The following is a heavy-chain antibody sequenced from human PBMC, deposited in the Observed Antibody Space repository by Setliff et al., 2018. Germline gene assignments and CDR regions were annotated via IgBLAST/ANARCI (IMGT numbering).Heavy chain of an antibody. V-gene: IGHV5-51*01. J-gene: IGHJ3*02. CDR3: VRLGAPASHDAFDI. D-gene: IGHD6-25*01. Sequence: GESLKISCKVSGYNFSSNYWIGWVRQMPGKGLEWMEIIYPADSDVKYSPSFQGYVTMSVDKSINTAYLQWSSMKSSDTAMYYCVRLGAPASHDAFDIWGQGTMVTVSS. CDR2: IYPADSDV. CDR1: GYNFSSNYW.